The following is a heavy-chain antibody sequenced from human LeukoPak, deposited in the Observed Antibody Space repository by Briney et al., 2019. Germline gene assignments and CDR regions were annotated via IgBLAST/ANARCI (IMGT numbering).Heavy chain of an antibody. Sequence: GESLKISCKGSGYYFTSYWIAWVRQMPGKGLEWMGIIYPGGSETRYSPSFQGQVTISADKSVSTAYLQWSSLKTSDTAIYYCARLHSYYFDFWGQGTLVTVPS. CDR2: IYPGGSET. CDR1: GYYFTSYW. D-gene: IGHD3-3*02. J-gene: IGHJ4*02. CDR3: ARLHSYYFDF. V-gene: IGHV5-51*01.